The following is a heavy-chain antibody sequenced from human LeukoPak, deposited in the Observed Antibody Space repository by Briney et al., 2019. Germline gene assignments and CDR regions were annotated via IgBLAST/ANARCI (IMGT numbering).Heavy chain of an antibody. D-gene: IGHD1-26*01. CDR3: ARDRSGSFRFDY. CDR2: IYSGGST. Sequence: GGSLRLSCAASGSTVSSNYMSWVRQAPGKGLEWVSVIYSGGSTYYADSVKGRFTISRDNSKNTLYLQMNSLRAEDTAVYYCARDRSGSFRFDYWGQGTLVTVSS. V-gene: IGHV3-66*02. J-gene: IGHJ4*02. CDR1: GSTVSSNY.